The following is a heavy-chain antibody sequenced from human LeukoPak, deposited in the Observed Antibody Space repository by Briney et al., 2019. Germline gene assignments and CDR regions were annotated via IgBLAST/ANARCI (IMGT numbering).Heavy chain of an antibody. CDR3: ARYCGGDCYGMDV. D-gene: IGHD2-21*02. CDR1: GFTFSSYW. J-gene: IGHJ6*02. CDR2: IKQDGSEK. Sequence: GGSLRLSCTAAGFTFSSYWMSWVRQAPGKGREWGANIKQDGSEKDYVDSVKGRFTISRDNPKNSLYLQMNSLRAEDTAVYYCARYCGGDCYGMDVWGQGTTVTVSS. V-gene: IGHV3-7*01.